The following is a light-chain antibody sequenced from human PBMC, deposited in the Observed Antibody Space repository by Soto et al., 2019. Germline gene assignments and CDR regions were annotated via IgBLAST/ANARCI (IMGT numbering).Light chain of an antibody. V-gene: IGKV1-39*01. CDR2: AVS. CDR3: QQSYTTPYT. Sequence: DIQMTQSPSSLSASVGDRVTITCRASQSISSYLNWYQHKPGKAPKRLIHAVSSLQSGVPSRFSGSGSVTDFTLTINGLQPEYFATYYCQQSYTTPYTFGQGTELEIK. CDR1: QSISSY. J-gene: IGKJ2*01.